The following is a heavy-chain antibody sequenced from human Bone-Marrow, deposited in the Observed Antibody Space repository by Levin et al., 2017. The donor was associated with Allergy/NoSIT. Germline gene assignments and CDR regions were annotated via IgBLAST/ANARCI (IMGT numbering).Heavy chain of an antibody. V-gene: IGHV2-5*02. J-gene: IGHJ5*02. CDR3: AHLKDQYCSSTSCSLNNWFDP. D-gene: IGHD2-2*01. Sequence: VSGPTLVKPTQTLTLTCTFSGFSLSTSGVGVGWIRQPPGKALEWLALIYWDDDKRYSPSLKSRLTITKDTSKNQVVLTMTNMDPVDTATYYCAHLKDQYCSSTSCSLNNWFDPWGQGTLVTVSS. CDR2: IYWDDDK. CDR1: GFSLSTSGVG.